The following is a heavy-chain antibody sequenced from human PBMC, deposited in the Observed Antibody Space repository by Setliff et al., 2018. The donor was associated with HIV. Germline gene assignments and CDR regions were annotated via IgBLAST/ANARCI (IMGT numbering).Heavy chain of an antibody. J-gene: IGHJ3*02. CDR1: GFTFSSYK. Sequence: GGSLRLSCEASGFTFSSYKMNWVRQAPGKGLEWVSYIGRSGRNIHYAGSVRGRFTISRENANNSLYLQMDSLRVDDTGLYLCVWVYRNIWGQGTMVTVSS. CDR2: IGRSGRNI. D-gene: IGHD2-8*01. CDR3: VWVYRNI. V-gene: IGHV3-48*03.